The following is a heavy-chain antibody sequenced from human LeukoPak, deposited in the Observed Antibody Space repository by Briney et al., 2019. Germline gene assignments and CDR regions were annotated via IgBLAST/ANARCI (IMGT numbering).Heavy chain of an antibody. CDR1: GGSIGSYY. Sequence: PPQTLSLTHTVSGGSIGSYYWSWLRQPAGKGLEWIGRKNTDYNPSLKRRVTMAVDMSTSQFSLRLPSVTAADTAVYYGAREGDYGDYSKSFYYMDVWGKGTTVTVSS. CDR2: KNT. D-gene: IGHD4-17*01. J-gene: IGHJ6*03. V-gene: IGHV4-4*07. CDR3: AREGDYGDYSKSFYYMDV.